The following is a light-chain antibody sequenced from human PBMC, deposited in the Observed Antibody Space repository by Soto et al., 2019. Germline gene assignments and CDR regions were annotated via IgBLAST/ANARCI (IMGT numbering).Light chain of an antibody. CDR2: EVS. Sequence: QSALTQPASVSGSPGQSITISCTGTSSDVGSYNFLSWYQQHPGKAPKLMIYEVSKRPSGVSNRFSGSKSGNTASLTLSGLQAEDEADYHCCSYGSGNLYVFGTGTKLTVL. V-gene: IGLV2-23*02. J-gene: IGLJ1*01. CDR3: CSYGSGNLYV. CDR1: SSDVGSYNF.